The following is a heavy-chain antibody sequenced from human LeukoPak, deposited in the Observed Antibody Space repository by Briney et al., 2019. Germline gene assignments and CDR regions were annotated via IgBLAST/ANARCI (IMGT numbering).Heavy chain of an antibody. CDR2: IIPIFGTA. CDR3: ARTKLGIGGGYFDY. CDR1: GGTFSSYA. D-gene: IGHD7-27*01. Sequence: SSAKVSCKASGGTFSSYAISWVRQAPGQGLEWMGRIIPIFGTANYAQKFQGRVTITTDESTSTAYMELSSLRSEDTAVYYCARTKLGIGGGYFDYWGQGTLVTVSS. V-gene: IGHV1-69*05. J-gene: IGHJ4*02.